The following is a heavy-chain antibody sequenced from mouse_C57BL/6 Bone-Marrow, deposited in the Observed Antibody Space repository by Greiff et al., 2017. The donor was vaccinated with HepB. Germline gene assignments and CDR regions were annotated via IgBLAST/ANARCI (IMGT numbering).Heavy chain of an antibody. D-gene: IGHD1-1*01. CDR1: GYTFTSYG. CDR2: IYPRSGNT. Sequence: VQGVESGAELARPGASVKLSCKASGYTFTSYGISWVKQRTGQGLEWIGEIYPRSGNTYYNEKFKGKATLTADKSSSTAYMELRSLTSEDSAVYFCANDYYGSSYEGYWGQGTTLTVSS. J-gene: IGHJ2*01. CDR3: ANDYYGSSYEGY. V-gene: IGHV1-81*01.